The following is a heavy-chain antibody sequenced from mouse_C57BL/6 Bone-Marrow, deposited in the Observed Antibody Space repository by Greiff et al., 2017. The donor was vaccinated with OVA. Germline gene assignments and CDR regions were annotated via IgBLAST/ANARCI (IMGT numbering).Heavy chain of an antibody. V-gene: IGHV1-64*01. CDR1: GYTFTSYW. D-gene: IGHD2-13*01. CDR2: IHPNSGST. Sequence: QVQLKQPGAELVKPGASVKLSCKASGYTFTSYWMHWVKQRPGQGLEWIGMIHPNSGSTNYNEKFKSKATLTVDKSSSTAYMQLSSRTSEDSAVDYCEREDYSYYFDYWGQGTTLTVSS. CDR3: EREDYSYYFDY. J-gene: IGHJ2*01.